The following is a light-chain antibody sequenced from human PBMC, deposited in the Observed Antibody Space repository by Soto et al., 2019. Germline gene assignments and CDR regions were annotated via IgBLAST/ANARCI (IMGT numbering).Light chain of an antibody. J-gene: IGKJ2*01. Sequence: DIVMTQSPDSLAVSLGERATINCKSSQSVLYSSNNKNYLAWYKQRPGQPPKLLIYWASTRESGVPDRFSGSGFGTDFTLNITSLQSVDVAVYYCQQYESTPPTFGQGTKLEIK. CDR3: QQYESTPPT. V-gene: IGKV4-1*01. CDR2: WAS. CDR1: QSVLYSSNNKNY.